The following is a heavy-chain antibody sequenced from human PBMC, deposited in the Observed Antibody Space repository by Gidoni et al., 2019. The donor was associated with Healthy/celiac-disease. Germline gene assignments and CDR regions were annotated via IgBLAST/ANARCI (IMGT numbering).Heavy chain of an antibody. CDR1: GFSLSTSGVG. D-gene: IGHD5-12*01. Sequence: QITLKESGPTLVKPTQTLTLTCTFSGFSLSTSGVGVGWIRQPPGKALEWLALIYWNDDKRYSPSLKSRLTITKDTSKNQVVLTMTNMDPVDTATYYCAHRRRWLQESDYYYGMDVWGQGTTVTVSS. CDR2: IYWNDDK. V-gene: IGHV2-5*01. J-gene: IGHJ6*02. CDR3: AHRRRWLQESDYYYGMDV.